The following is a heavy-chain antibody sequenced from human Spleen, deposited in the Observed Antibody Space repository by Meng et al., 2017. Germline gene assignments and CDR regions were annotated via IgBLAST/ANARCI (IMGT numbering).Heavy chain of an antibody. D-gene: IGHD2-21*01. Sequence: QGELGQSGAEVKKPGASVKVSCKASGYTFTGYYMHWVRQAPGQGLEWLGHINPNSGDTLYAQKFQGRVSMTGDTSISTAYVELSSLRSDDTAVYYCVRDENISLGKLFGDYWGQGTMVTVSS. CDR2: INPNSGDT. CDR3: VRDENISLGKLFGDY. J-gene: IGHJ4*02. V-gene: IGHV1-2*06. CDR1: GYTFTGYY.